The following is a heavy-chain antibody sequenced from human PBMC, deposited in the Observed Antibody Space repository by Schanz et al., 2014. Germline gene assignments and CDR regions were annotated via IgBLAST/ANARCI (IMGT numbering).Heavy chain of an antibody. J-gene: IGHJ4*02. D-gene: IGHD4-17*01. CDR1: GITFSGYS. Sequence: EVQLVESGGGLAQPGGSLRLSCAASGITFSGYSMNWVRQAPGKGLEWVANIKQDGSEKYYVDSVKGRFTISRDNAKKSLYLRMNSLRAEDTAVYYCARDAVTSVLTPGLYYWGQGTLVTVSS. CDR3: ARDAVTSVLTPGLYY. CDR2: IKQDGSEK. V-gene: IGHV3-7*04.